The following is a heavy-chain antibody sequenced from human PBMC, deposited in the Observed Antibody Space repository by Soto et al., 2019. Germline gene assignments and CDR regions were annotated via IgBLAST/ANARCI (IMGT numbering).Heavy chain of an antibody. CDR3: AKEAHGGWHFFDT. D-gene: IGHD6-19*01. J-gene: IGHJ4*02. Sequence: HPGGSLRLSCAASGFTFRTYGMHWVRQAPGKGLEWVAFISDDGSQKYYGDSVKGRFTISRDNSKNTLSLRMISLRTEDTSVYYCAKEAHGGWHFFDTWGQGTLVTVSS. V-gene: IGHV3-30*18. CDR1: GFTFRTYG. CDR2: ISDDGSQK.